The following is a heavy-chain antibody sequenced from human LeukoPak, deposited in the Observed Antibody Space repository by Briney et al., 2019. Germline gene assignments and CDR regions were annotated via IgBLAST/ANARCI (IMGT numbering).Heavy chain of an antibody. Sequence: GESLRLSCEASGFIFSNYGMHWVRQAPGKGLEWLTLIWYDGQTKFYADSVKGRFTISRDNSGNTLFLHMTSLRVEDTAIYYCAREWGRIAVAGGPGYWGQGALVTVSS. CDR1: GFIFSNYG. CDR2: IWYDGQTK. V-gene: IGHV3-33*01. J-gene: IGHJ4*02. CDR3: AREWGRIAVAGGPGY. D-gene: IGHD6-19*01.